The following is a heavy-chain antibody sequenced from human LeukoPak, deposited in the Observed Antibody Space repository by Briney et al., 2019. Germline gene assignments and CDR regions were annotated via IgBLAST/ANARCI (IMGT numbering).Heavy chain of an antibody. D-gene: IGHD2-2*01. CDR2: IYSGGST. CDR3: AKAQPSAAMPLDY. V-gene: IGHV3-23*03. CDR1: GFTFSSYA. J-gene: IGHJ4*02. Sequence: PGGSLRLSCAASGFTFSSYAMSWVRQAPGKGLEWVSVIYSGGSTYYADSVKGRFTISRDNSKNTLYLQMNSLRAEDMAVYYCAKAQPSAAMPLDYWGQGTLVTVSS.